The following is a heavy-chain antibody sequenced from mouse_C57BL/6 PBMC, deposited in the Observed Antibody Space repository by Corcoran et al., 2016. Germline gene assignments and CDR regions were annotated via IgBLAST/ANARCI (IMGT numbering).Heavy chain of an antibody. D-gene: IGHD2-1*01. CDR2: IYPGSGNT. J-gene: IGHJ4*01. V-gene: IGHV1-76*01. Sequence: QVQLKQSGAELVRPGASVKLSCKASGYTFTDYYINWVKQRPGQGLEWIARIYPGSGNTYYNEKFKGKATLTAEKSSSTAYMQLSSLTSEDSAVYFCASPREYYGNYDAMDYWGQGTSVTVSS. CDR1: GYTFTDYY. CDR3: ASPREYYGNYDAMDY.